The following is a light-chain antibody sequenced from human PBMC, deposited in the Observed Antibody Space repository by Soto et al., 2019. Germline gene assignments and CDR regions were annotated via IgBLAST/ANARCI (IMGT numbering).Light chain of an antibody. CDR2: GAS. CDR3: QQYGSSPYT. J-gene: IGKJ2*01. V-gene: IGKV3-20*01. Sequence: EIVLTQSPGTLSLSPGERATLSYRASQSVSSSYLAWYQQKPGQAPRLLIYGASSRATGIPDSFSGSGSGTDFTLTISRLEPEDFAVYYCQQYGSSPYTFGQGTKLEIK. CDR1: QSVSSSY.